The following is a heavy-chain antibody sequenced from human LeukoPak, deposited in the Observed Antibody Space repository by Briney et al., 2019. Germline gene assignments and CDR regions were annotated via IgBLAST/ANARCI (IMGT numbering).Heavy chain of an antibody. CDR1: GGSISSYY. Sequence: SETLSLTCTVSGGSISSYYWSWIRQPPGKRLEWIGYIYYSGSTNYNPSLKSRVTISVDTSKNQFSLKLSSVTAADTAVYYCASSLSSRLYFDYWGQGTLVTVSS. V-gene: IGHV4-59*01. CDR2: IYYSGST. J-gene: IGHJ4*02. D-gene: IGHD6-19*01. CDR3: ASSLSSRLYFDY.